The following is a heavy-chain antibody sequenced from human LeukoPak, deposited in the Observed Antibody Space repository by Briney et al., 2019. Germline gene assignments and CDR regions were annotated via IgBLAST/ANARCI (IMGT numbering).Heavy chain of an antibody. D-gene: IGHD2-2*01. J-gene: IGHJ6*03. Sequence: SVKVSCKASGGTFSSYAISWVRQAPGQGLEWMGGIIPIFGTANYAQKFQGRVTITADESTSTAYMELSSLRSEDTAVYYCARGHIVVVPAAIDYYYYYMDVWGKGTTVTVSS. V-gene: IGHV1-69*13. CDR2: IIPIFGTA. CDR1: GGTFSSYA. CDR3: ARGHIVVVPAAIDYYYYYMDV.